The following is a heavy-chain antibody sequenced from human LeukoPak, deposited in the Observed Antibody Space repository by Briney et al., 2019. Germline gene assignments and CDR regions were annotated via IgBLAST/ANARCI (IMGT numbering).Heavy chain of an antibody. V-gene: IGHV1-3*01. D-gene: IGHD3-10*01. CDR2: INAGNGNT. J-gene: IGHJ6*04. CDR3: ARDHYYGSGTLYGMDV. Sequence: ASVKVSCKASGYTFTSYAMHWVRQAPGQRLEWMGWINAGNGNTKYSQKFQGRVTITRDTSASTAYMELSSLRSEDTAVYYCARDHYYGSGTLYGMDVWGKGTPVTVSS. CDR1: GYTFTSYA.